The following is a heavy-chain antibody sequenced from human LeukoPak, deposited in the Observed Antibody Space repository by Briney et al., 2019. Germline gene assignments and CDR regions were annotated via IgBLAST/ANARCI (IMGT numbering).Heavy chain of an antibody. Sequence: PGGSLRLSCAAPGFTFSSYAMSSVRQAPGKGLEWVSTLSGSGGNTYYADSVKGRVTISRDNSKNTLYLQMNSLRAEDTAVYHCAKGSYYYDSADYFDYWGQGTLVTVSS. J-gene: IGHJ4*02. CDR2: LSGSGGNT. V-gene: IGHV3-23*01. D-gene: IGHD3-22*01. CDR1: GFTFSSYA. CDR3: AKGSYYYDSADYFDY.